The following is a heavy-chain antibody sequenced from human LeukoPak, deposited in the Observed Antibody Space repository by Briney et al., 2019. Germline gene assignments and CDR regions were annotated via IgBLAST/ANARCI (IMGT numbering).Heavy chain of an antibody. CDR2: IYYTGST. CDR1: GGSINSYY. Sequence: SETLSLTCTVSGGSINSYYWSWIRQSPGKGLESLGYIYYTGSTNYNPSLKSRVTMSVDTSRNQFLLRLSSVTAADTAVYYCARFSEYYHSSVHYLDYWGQGTLVTVSS. J-gene: IGHJ4*02. V-gene: IGHV4-59*01. D-gene: IGHD3-22*01. CDR3: ARFSEYYHSSVHYLDY.